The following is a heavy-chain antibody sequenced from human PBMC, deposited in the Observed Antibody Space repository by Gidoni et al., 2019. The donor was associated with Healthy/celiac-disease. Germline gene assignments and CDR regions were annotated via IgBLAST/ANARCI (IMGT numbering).Heavy chain of an antibody. CDR1: GFTFSSYS. Sequence: EVQLVASVGGLVKPGGSLRLSCASSGFTFSSYSMNWVRQAPGKGLEWVASIRSSSSYIYNADSVKGRFNIARDNAKNSLYLQMNSLRAEDTAVYYCARSRDNFDYWGQGTLVTVSS. V-gene: IGHV3-21*01. CDR2: IRSSSSYI. J-gene: IGHJ4*02. CDR3: ARSRDNFDY.